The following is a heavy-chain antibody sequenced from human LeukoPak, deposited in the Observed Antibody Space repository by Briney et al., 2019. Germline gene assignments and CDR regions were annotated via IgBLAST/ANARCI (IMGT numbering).Heavy chain of an antibody. V-gene: IGHV3-21*03. CDR2: ISSSSSYI. D-gene: IGHD4-23*01. CDR1: GFTSSSYS. Sequence: GGSLRLSCAASGFTSSSYSMNWVRQAPGKGLEWVSSISSSSSYIYYADSVKGRFTISRDNAKNSLYLQMNSLRVDDTAVYYCARDRGYSTFDYWGQGTLVTVSS. CDR3: ARDRGYSTFDY. J-gene: IGHJ4*02.